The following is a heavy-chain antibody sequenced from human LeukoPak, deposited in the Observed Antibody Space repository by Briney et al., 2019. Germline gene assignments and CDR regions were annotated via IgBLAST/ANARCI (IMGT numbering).Heavy chain of an antibody. V-gene: IGHV3-23*01. CDR3: AKVDSGSYYPASDAFDI. CDR2: TSGSGGST. CDR1: GFTFSSYA. Sequence: GGSLRLSCAASGFTFSSYAMSWVRQAPGKGLEWVSSTSGSGGSTHYADSVKGRFTVSRDNSKDTLYLQMNSLRAEDTAVYYCAKVDSGSYYPASDAFDIWGQGTMVTVSS. J-gene: IGHJ3*02. D-gene: IGHD1-26*01.